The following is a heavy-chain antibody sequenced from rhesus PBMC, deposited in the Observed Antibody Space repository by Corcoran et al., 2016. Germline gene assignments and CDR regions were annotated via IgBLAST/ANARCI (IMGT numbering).Heavy chain of an antibody. Sequence: EVQLVQSGAEVKKPGASVKISCKASGYTFNDHSRNWVRQAPGKGLRWMGLVAPEEGDANTAQKFQDRVTITADMSTDTAYMELSSLRSEDTSVYYCARVVSGYRNFDYWGQGVLVTVSS. D-gene: IGHD5-24*01. CDR3: ARVVSGYRNFDY. J-gene: IGHJ4*01. CDR1: GYTFNDHS. V-gene: IGHV1-111*02. CDR2: VAPEEGDA.